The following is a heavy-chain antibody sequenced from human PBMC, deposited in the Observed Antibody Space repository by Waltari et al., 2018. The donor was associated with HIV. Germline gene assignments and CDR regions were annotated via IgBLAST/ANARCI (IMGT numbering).Heavy chain of an antibody. CDR3: ASIPLGDSSGYPNYLFDY. CDR1: GYSISSGYS. CDR2: IYQSGST. D-gene: IGHD3-22*01. Sequence: QVQLQESGPGLVMPSETLSLTCAVSGYSISSGYSWGWIRQPPGKGLEWSGSIYQSGSTYYTPALKSLVTISVDTSKNQFSLKLSSVTAADTAVYYCASIPLGDSSGYPNYLFDYWGQGTLVTGSS. V-gene: IGHV4-38-2*01. J-gene: IGHJ4*02.